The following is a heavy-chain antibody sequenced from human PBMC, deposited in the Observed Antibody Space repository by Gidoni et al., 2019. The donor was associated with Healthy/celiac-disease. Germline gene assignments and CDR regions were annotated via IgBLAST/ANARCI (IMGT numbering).Heavy chain of an antibody. D-gene: IGHD6-13*01. CDR2: ISAYNGNT. V-gene: IGHV1-18*01. J-gene: IGHJ6*03. CDR3: ARAAGQTRVRIAAAGTYYYYMDV. Sequence: AEVKKPGASVKVSCKASGYTFTSYGISWVRQAPGQGLEWMGWISAYNGNTNYAQKLQGRVTMTTDTSTSTAYMELRSLSSDDTAVYYCARAAGQTRVRIAAAGTYYYYMDVWGKGTTVTVSS. CDR1: GYTFTSYG.